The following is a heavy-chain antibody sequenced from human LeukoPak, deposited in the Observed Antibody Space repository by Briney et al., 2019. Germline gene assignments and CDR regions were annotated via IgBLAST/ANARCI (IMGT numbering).Heavy chain of an antibody. CDR3: ARENYDFWSGYYFSP. CDR1: GGSISSGSYY. D-gene: IGHD3-3*01. J-gene: IGHJ5*02. CDR2: IYTSGST. Sequence: SETLSLTCTVSGGSISSGSYYWSWIRQPAGKGLEWIGRIYTSGSTNYSPSLKSRVTISVDTSKNQFSLKLSSVTAADTAVYYCARENYDFWSGYYFSPWGQGTLVTVSS. V-gene: IGHV4-61*02.